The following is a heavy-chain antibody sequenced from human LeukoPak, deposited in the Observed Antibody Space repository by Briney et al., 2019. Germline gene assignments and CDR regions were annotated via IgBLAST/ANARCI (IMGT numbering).Heavy chain of an antibody. Sequence: SETLSLTCTVSGGSISSYYWSWIRQPPGKGLEWIGYIYYSGSTNYNPSLKSRVTISVDTSKNQFSLKLSSVTAADTAVYYCARGVETHDYWGKGTLVTVSS. J-gene: IGHJ4*02. D-gene: IGHD5-24*01. CDR3: ARGVETHDY. V-gene: IGHV4-59*01. CDR2: IYYSGST. CDR1: GGSISSYY.